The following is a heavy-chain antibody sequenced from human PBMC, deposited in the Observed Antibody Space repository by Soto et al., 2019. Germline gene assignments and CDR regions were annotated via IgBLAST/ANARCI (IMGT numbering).Heavy chain of an antibody. CDR1: GFTFSSYA. J-gene: IGHJ4*02. CDR3: ARDAFPIGHCSSTSCYILHY. Sequence: PGGSLRLSCAASGFTFSSYAMHWVRQAPGKGLEWVAVISYDGSNKYYADSVKGRFTISRDNSKNTLYLQMNSLRAEDTAVYYCARDAFPIGHCSSTSCYILHYWGQGTLVTVSS. V-gene: IGHV3-30-3*01. D-gene: IGHD2-2*02. CDR2: ISYDGSNK.